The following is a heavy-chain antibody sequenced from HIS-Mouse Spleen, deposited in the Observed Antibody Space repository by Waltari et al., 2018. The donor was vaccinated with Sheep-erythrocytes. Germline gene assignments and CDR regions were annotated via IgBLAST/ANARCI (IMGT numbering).Heavy chain of an antibody. CDR3: ARLYYYDSSGYYFDY. V-gene: IGHV4-39*01. D-gene: IGHD3-22*01. CDR1: GGSISSSSYY. Sequence: QLQLQESGPGLVKPSETLSLTCTVPGGSISSSSYYWGWILQPPGKGLEWIGSIYYSGGTYYNPSLKSRVTISVDTSKNQFSLKLSSVTAADTAVYYCARLYYYDSSGYYFDYWGQGTLVTVSS. CDR2: IYYSGGT. J-gene: IGHJ4*02.